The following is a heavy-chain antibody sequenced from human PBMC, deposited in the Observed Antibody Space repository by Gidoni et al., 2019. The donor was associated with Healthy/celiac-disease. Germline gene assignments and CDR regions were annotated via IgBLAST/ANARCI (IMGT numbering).Heavy chain of an antibody. CDR2: IYYSGST. CDR3: ASLYGDYDLNGFDY. Sequence: QVQLQESGPGLVKPSETLSLTCTVSGGSISSYYWSWIRQPPGKGLEWIGYIYYSGSTNYNPSLKSRVTISVDTSKNQFSLKLSSVTAADTAVYYCASLYGDYDLNGFDYWGQGTLVTVSS. CDR1: GGSISSYY. V-gene: IGHV4-59*08. D-gene: IGHD4-17*01. J-gene: IGHJ4*02.